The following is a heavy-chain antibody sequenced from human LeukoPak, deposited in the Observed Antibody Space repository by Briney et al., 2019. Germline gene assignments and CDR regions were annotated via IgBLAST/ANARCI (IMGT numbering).Heavy chain of an antibody. Sequence: GGSLRLSCAASGFTFSSYAMSWVRQAPGKGLEWVSAISGSGGSTYYADSVKGRFTISRDNSKNTLYLQMNSLRAEDTAVYYCARDRGVAAAGRPIDYWGQGTLVTVSS. CDR1: GFTFSSYA. D-gene: IGHD6-13*01. CDR2: ISGSGGST. CDR3: ARDRGVAAAGRPIDY. J-gene: IGHJ4*02. V-gene: IGHV3-23*01.